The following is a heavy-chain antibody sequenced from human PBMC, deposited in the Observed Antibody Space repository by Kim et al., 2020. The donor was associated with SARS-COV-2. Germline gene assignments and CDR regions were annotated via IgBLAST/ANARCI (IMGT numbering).Heavy chain of an antibody. CDR3: AKDVYGDYISYYYGLDV. CDR2: ISGSGGST. Sequence: GGSLRLSCAASGFTFSNYGMSWVRQAPGKGLEWVSGISGSGGSTYYADSVKGRFTISRDNSKNTLYLQMNSLRAEDTAVYKCAKDVYGDYISYYYGLDV. CDR1: GFTFSNYG. V-gene: IGHV3-23*01. D-gene: IGHD4-17*01. J-gene: IGHJ6*01.